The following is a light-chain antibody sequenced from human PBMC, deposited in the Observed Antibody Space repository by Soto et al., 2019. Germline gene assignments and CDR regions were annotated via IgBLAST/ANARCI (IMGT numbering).Light chain of an antibody. CDR1: ASAYINS. CDR2: GAA. J-gene: IGKJ3*01. V-gene: IGKV3-20*01. CDR3: QQYGTSPLT. Sequence: EIVLTQSPGPLSLSPGEGATLSCRASASAYINSLAWYQQKPGQPPRLLLYGAATRASAVPDRFSVSGSGADFILTITGLEPEDFAVYYCQQYGTSPLTFGPGTIVD.